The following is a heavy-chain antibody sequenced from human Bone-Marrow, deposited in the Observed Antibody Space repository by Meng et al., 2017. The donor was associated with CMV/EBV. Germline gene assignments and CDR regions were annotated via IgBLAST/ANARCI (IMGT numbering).Heavy chain of an antibody. CDR2: ISAYNGNT. D-gene: IGHD1-26*01. V-gene: IGHV1-18*01. CDR3: ARVGIVGATDV. J-gene: IGHJ6*02. CDR1: GYIFISYD. Sequence: ASVKVSCKASGYIFISYDIKWVRQATGQGLEWKGWISAYNGNTNYAQKLQGRVTMTTDTSTSTAYMELRSLRSDDTAVYYCARVGIVGATDVWGQGTTVTVSS.